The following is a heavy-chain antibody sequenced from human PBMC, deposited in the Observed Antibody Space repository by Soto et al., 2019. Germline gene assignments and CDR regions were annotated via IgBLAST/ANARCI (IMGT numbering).Heavy chain of an antibody. CDR1: GFTFSSFA. J-gene: IGHJ4*02. CDR3: ARRLTTTVTAMGY. V-gene: IGHV3-30*04. D-gene: IGHD2-21*02. Sequence: HPGGSLRLSCKGSGFTFSSFAIQWVRQASGKGLEWVAAISDDGTNKYTADSVKGRFTISRDNSRNTVCLQVNSLRIEDTAVYYCARRLTTTVTAMGYWGQGTPVTVSS. CDR2: ISDDGTNK.